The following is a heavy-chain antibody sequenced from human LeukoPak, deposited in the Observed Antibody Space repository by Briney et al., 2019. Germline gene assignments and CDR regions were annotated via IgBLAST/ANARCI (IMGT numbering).Heavy chain of an antibody. D-gene: IGHD1-26*01. CDR2: IDDKGGST. Sequence: PGGSLRLSCAASGFTFDDYAMTWVRHAPGKWLEWVSGIDDKGGSTAYAGSVKGRFTISRDNVKTSPYLQMNSLRAEDTALYFCARVMVGATWDYWGQGTLVTVSS. J-gene: IGHJ4*02. V-gene: IGHV3-20*04. CDR3: ARVMVGATWDY. CDR1: GFTFDDYA.